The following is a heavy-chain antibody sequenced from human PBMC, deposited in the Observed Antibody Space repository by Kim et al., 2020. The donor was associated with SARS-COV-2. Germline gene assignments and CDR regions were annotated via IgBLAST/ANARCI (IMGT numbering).Heavy chain of an antibody. Sequence: ASVKGRFTISRDNSKNTLYLQMTSLRAEDTAVYYCARVQRQQLVLYGMDVWGQGTTVTVSS. D-gene: IGHD6-13*01. J-gene: IGHJ6*02. V-gene: IGHV3-53*01. CDR3: ARVQRQQLVLYGMDV.